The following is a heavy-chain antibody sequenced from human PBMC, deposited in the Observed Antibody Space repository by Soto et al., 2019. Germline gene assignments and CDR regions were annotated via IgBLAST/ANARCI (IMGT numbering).Heavy chain of an antibody. CDR3: ARDGDSSSSLDY. V-gene: IGHV4-34*01. J-gene: IGHJ4*02. CDR1: GGSFSGYY. CDR2: INHSEST. D-gene: IGHD6-6*01. Sequence: QVQLQQWGAGLLKPSETLSLTCAVYGGSFSGYYWSWIRQPPGKGLEWIGEINHSESTNYNPSLKSRVTISVDTSKNQFSLKLSSVTAADTAVYYCARDGDSSSSLDYWGQGTLVTVSS.